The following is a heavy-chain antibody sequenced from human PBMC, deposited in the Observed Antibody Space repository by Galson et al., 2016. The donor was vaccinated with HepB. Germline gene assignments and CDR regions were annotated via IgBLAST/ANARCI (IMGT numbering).Heavy chain of an antibody. V-gene: IGHV3-23*01. D-gene: IGHD4-11*01. CDR1: EFTFSSYA. CDR3: SRGAWTVTERYNQYYFDY. CDR2: VSGSGGST. J-gene: IGHJ4*02. Sequence: SLRLSCAASEFTFSSYAMSWARQAPGKGLEWVSLVSGSGGSTYYADSVKGRFTISRDNSKNKLYLQMNSLKAEDTAVYDCSRGAWTVTERYNQYYFDYWGQGTLVAVSS.